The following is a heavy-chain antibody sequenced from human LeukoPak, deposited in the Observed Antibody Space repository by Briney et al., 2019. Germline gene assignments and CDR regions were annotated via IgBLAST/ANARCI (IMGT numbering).Heavy chain of an antibody. CDR3: ARRISGDYGNWLDP. CDR2: VYHSGNT. Sequence: PSETLSLTCTVSGGSISNYYRNWIRQPPGKRLEWIGSVYHSGNTNYNPSLGSRVTMSVDTSKNQFSLKVNSVTATDTAVYYCARRISGDYGNWLDPWGQGTLVTVSS. D-gene: IGHD4-17*01. CDR1: GGSISNYY. J-gene: IGHJ5*02. V-gene: IGHV4-59*12.